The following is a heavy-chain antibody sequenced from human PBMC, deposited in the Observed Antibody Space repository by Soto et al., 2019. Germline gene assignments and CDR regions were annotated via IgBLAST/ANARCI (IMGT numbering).Heavy chain of an antibody. Sequence: SETLSLTCTVSGGSISSYYWSWIRQPPGKGLEWIGYIYYSGSTNYNPSLKSRVTISVDTSKNQFSLKLSSVTAADTAVYYCARYSSSSQPHYYYYMDVWGKGITVTVSS. D-gene: IGHD6-6*01. CDR1: GGSISSYY. CDR2: IYYSGST. CDR3: ARYSSSSQPHYYYYMDV. J-gene: IGHJ6*03. V-gene: IGHV4-59*01.